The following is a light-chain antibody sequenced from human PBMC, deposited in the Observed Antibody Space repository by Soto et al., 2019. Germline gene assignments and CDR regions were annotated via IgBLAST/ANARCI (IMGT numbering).Light chain of an antibody. CDR3: QSYENSRTGFYV. V-gene: IGLV1-40*01. CDR1: SSDIGAGFD. CDR2: GNT. J-gene: IGLJ1*01. Sequence: QSVLTQPPSVSEAPGQRVTISCTGSSSDIGAGFDVHWYQHLPGTAPKLLIYGNTNRPSGVPGRFSGSKSGTSASLVITGLQAEDEADYYCQSYENSRTGFYVFGTGTKLT.